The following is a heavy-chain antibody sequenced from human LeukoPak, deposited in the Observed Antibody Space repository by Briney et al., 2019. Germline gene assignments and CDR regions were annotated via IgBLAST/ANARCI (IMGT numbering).Heavy chain of an antibody. CDR3: ARWGAHNYYYYMDV. Sequence: GGSLRLSCAASGFTFSSYGMYWVRQAPGKGLEWVAVISYDGSNKYYADSVKGRFTISRDNSKNTLYLQMNSLRAEDTAVYYCARWGAHNYYYYMDVWGKGTTVTVSS. V-gene: IGHV3-30*03. J-gene: IGHJ6*03. CDR1: GFTFSSYG. D-gene: IGHD1-26*01. CDR2: ISYDGSNK.